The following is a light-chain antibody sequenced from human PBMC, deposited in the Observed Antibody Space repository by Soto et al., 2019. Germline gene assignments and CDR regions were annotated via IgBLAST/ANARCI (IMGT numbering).Light chain of an antibody. V-gene: IGLV1-44*01. CDR1: SSNLGSNS. CDR2: NTY. CDR3: AAWDDSLNGPV. Sequence: QSVLTQPPSASGTPGQRVIISCSGSSSNLGSNSGNWYQQLPGTAPKLLIYNTYQRPSGVPDRFSGSKSGTSASLAISGLQSEDEGDYFCAAWDDSLNGPVFGGGTKVTVL. J-gene: IGLJ3*02.